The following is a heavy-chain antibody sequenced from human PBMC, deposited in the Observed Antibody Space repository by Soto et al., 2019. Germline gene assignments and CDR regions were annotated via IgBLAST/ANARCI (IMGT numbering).Heavy chain of an antibody. J-gene: IGHJ4*02. CDR1: GYTFTSSA. D-gene: IGHD2-21*02. V-gene: IGHV1-3*01. CDR2: INAGNGNT. Sequence: GASVKSSCKAAGYTFTSSAMGCVRQAPGQRLEWMGWINAGNGNTKYSQKFQGRVTITRDTSASTAYMELSSLRSEDTAVYYCARAWVVVTAPDYWGQGTLVTVSS. CDR3: ARAWVVVTAPDY.